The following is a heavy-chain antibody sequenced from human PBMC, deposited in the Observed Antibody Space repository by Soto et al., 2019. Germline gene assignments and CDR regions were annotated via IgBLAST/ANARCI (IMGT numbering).Heavy chain of an antibody. CDR2: IDHSGST. J-gene: IGHJ4*02. D-gene: IGHD5-12*01. V-gene: IGHV4-34*01. Sequence: SETLSLTCAVYGGSFSGYYWSWIRQPPGKGLEWIGEIDHSGSTNYNPSLKSRVTISGDASKSQFSLKLTSVTAADTAVYYCAKGGYSGYDLGPEYLAIWGQGTLVTVSS. CDR1: GGSFSGYY. CDR3: AKGGYSGYDLGPEYLAI.